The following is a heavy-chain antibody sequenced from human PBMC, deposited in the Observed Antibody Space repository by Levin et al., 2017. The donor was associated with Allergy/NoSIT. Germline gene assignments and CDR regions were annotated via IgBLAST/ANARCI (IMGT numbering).Heavy chain of an antibody. CDR1: GGTFSSYA. J-gene: IGHJ6*02. CDR3: ARDSRVRITIFGVAPHMDV. CDR2: IIPIFGTA. V-gene: IGHV1-69*06. D-gene: IGHD3-3*01. Sequence: VASVKVSCKASGGTFSSYAISWVRQAPGQGLEWMGGIIPIFGTANYAQKFQGRVTITADKSTSTAYMELSSLRSEDTAVYYCARDSRVRITIFGVAPHMDVWGQGTTVTVSS.